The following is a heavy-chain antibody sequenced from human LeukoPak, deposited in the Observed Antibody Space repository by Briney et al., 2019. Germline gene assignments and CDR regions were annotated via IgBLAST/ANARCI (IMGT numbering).Heavy chain of an antibody. CDR2: ISGSGGST. J-gene: IGHJ4*02. CDR3: AKDLRPLYNYPYFDY. Sequence: PGGSLRLSCAASGFTFSSYAMSWVRQAPGKGLEWVSAISGSGGSTYYADSVKGRFTISRDNSKNTLYLQMNSLRAEDTAVYYCAKDLRPLYNYPYFDYWGQGTLVTVSS. D-gene: IGHD5-18*01. CDR1: GFTFSSYA. V-gene: IGHV3-23*01.